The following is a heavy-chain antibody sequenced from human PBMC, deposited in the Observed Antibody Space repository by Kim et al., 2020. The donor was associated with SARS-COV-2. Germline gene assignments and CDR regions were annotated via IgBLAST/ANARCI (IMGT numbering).Heavy chain of an antibody. CDR3: ARVRQWLPSWGGMGYWYFDL. D-gene: IGHD6-19*01. CDR1: GDSVSSNSAA. Sequence: SQTLSLTCAISGDSVSSNSAAWNWIRQSPSRGLEWLGRTYYRSKWYNDYAVSVKSRITINPDTSKNQFSLQLNSVTPEDTAVYYCARVRQWLPSWGGMGYWYFDLWGRGTLVTVSS. J-gene: IGHJ2*01. V-gene: IGHV6-1*01. CDR2: TYYRSKWYN.